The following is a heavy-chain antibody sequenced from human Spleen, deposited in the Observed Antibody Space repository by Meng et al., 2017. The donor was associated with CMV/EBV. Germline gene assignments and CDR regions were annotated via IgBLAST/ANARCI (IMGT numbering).Heavy chain of an antibody. J-gene: IGHJ4*02. CDR3: ARHTRMTTTTTHYYFDY. Sequence: SISSSNDYWGWIRQPPGKGLEWIGNIYYGGSTYYNPSLKSRVAISVDTSKNQFSLKLSSVTAADTAEYYCARHTRMTTTTTHYYFDYWGQGTLVTVSS. CDR1: SISSSNDY. D-gene: IGHD1-26*01. V-gene: IGHV4-39*01. CDR2: IYYGGST.